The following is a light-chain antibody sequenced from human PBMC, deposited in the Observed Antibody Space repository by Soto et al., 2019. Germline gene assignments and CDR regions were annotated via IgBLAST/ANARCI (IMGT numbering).Light chain of an antibody. CDR2: ANN. V-gene: IGLV1-44*01. CDR1: RSNNGNNA. J-gene: IGLJ2*01. CDR3: AAWDDSLNGLV. Sequence: QSVLTQPPSVSGTPGQRVSISCSGSRSNNGNNAVDWYHQIPGTAPKVLIYANNQRPSGVPDRFSGSKSGTSASLAINGLQSDDEAHYYCAAWDDSLNGLVFGGGTKVTVL.